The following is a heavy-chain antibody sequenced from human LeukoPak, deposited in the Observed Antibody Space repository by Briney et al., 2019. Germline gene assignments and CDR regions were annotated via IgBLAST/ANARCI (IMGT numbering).Heavy chain of an antibody. CDR3: ARENWNDEGRWFDP. J-gene: IGHJ5*02. CDR1: GFTFTNYV. CDR2: ITGSGGTT. V-gene: IGHV3-23*01. Sequence: GGSLRLSCAASGFTFTNYVMSWVRQPPGKGLEWVSTITGSGGTTYYADSVKGRFTISRDNAKNSLYLQMNSLRAEDTAVYYCARENWNDEGRWFDPWGQGTLVTVSS. D-gene: IGHD1-1*01.